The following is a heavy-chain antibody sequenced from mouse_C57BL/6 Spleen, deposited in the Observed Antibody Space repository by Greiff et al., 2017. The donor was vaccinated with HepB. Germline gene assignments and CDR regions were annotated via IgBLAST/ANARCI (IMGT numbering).Heavy chain of an antibody. Sequence: EVQLQESGPGLVKPSQSLSLTCSVTGYSITSGYYWNWIRQFPGNKLEWMGYISYDGSNNYNPSLKNRISITRDTSKNQFFLKLNSVTTEDTATYYCARGEGLYDYSYYFDYWGQGTTLTVSS. CDR3: ARGEGLYDYSYYFDY. CDR2: ISYDGSN. D-gene: IGHD2-4*01. J-gene: IGHJ2*01. V-gene: IGHV3-6*01. CDR1: GYSITSGYY.